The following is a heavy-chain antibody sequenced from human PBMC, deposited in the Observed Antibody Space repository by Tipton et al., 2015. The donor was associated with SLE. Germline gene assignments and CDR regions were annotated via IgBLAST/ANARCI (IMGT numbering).Heavy chain of an antibody. CDR3: ARRMVFGGDYFDY. CDR2: IYYSGST. Sequence: GSLRLSCTVSGGSISSYYWSWIRQPPGKGLEWIGYIYYSGSTNYNPSLKSRVTISVDTSKNPFSLKLSSVTAADTAVYYCARRMVFGGDYFDYWGQGTLVTVSS. CDR1: GGSISSYY. J-gene: IGHJ4*02. D-gene: IGHD3-10*02. V-gene: IGHV4-59*08.